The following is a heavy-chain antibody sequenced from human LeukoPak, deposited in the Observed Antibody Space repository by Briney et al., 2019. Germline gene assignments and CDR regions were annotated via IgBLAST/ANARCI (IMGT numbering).Heavy chain of an antibody. CDR2: VSAYNGNT. CDR1: GGTFSSYA. D-gene: IGHD6-13*01. J-gene: IGHJ4*02. CDR3: ARGYSSSWWFDY. Sequence: ASVKVSCKASGGTFSSYAISWVRQAPGQGLEWMGWVSAYNGNTNYAQKLQGRVTMTTDTSTSTAYMELRSLRSDDTAVYYCARGYSSSWWFDYWGQGTLVTVSS. V-gene: IGHV1-18*01.